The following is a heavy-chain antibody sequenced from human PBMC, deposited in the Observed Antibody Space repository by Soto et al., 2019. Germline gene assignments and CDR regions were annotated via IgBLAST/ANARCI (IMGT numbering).Heavy chain of an antibody. CDR1: GFTFSSYG. CDR3: ARDHPTPIVLVPAAMSSRWDGMDV. D-gene: IGHD2-2*01. V-gene: IGHV3-33*01. J-gene: IGHJ6*02. CDR2: IWYDGSNK. Sequence: QVQLVESGGGVVQPGRSLRLSCAASGFTFSSYGMHWVRQAPGKGLEWVAVIWYDGSNKYYADSVKGRFTISRDNSKNTRYRQMNSLRAEDTAVYYCARDHPTPIVLVPAAMSSRWDGMDVWGQGTTVTVSS.